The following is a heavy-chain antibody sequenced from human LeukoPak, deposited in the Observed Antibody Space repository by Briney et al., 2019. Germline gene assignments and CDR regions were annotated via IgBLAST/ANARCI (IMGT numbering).Heavy chain of an antibody. V-gene: IGHV4-4*02. Sequence: PSETLSLTCAVSGGSISSSNLWSWVRQSPGKGLEWIGEIYHGGSTNYDPSLKSRVTISVDKSKNQFSLKLSSVTAADTAVYYCARDDFVDTAMVRFYYWGQGTLVTVSS. CDR1: GGSISSSNL. CDR3: ARDDFVDTAMVRFYY. CDR2: IYHGGST. J-gene: IGHJ4*02. D-gene: IGHD5-18*01.